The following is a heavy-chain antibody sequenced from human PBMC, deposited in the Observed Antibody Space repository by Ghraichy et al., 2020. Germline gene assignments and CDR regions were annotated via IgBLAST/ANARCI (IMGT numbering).Heavy chain of an antibody. CDR1: GFTFSSYA. Sequence: GGSLRLSCAASGFTFSSYAMSWVRQAPGKGLEWVSYISSSGGSIYYADSVRGRFTISRDNAKNSLFLQMNSLRAEDTAVYYCARDMLNAGAFDYWGQGTLVTVSS. CDR3: ARDMLNAGAFDY. J-gene: IGHJ4*02. V-gene: IGHV3-48*03. CDR2: ISSSGGSI. D-gene: IGHD1-26*01.